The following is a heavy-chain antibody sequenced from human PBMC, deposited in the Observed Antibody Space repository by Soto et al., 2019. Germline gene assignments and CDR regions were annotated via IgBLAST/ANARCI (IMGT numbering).Heavy chain of an antibody. V-gene: IGHV1-18*01. J-gene: IGHJ3*01. Sequence: GASVKVSCKASGYTFTSYGISWVRQAPGQGLEWMGWISADNGNTNYAQKFQGRVAMTTDTSTSTAYMELRSLRSDDTAVYYCARSYGDYLDAFDFWGQGTMVTVSS. CDR2: ISADNGNT. CDR1: GYTFTSYG. D-gene: IGHD4-17*01. CDR3: ARSYGDYLDAFDF.